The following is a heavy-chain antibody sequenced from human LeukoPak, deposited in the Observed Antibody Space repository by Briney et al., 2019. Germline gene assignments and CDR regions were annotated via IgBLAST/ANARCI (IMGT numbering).Heavy chain of an antibody. V-gene: IGHV3-48*01. CDR3: AREGQWLVEYYYYYMDV. Sequence: GGSLRLSCAASGFTFSSYSMNWVRQAPGKGLEWVSYISSSSSTIYYADSVKGRFTISRDNAKNSLYLQMNSLRAEDTAVYYCAREGQWLVEYYYYYMDVWGKGTTVTVSS. D-gene: IGHD6-19*01. CDR2: ISSSSSTI. J-gene: IGHJ6*03. CDR1: GFTFSSYS.